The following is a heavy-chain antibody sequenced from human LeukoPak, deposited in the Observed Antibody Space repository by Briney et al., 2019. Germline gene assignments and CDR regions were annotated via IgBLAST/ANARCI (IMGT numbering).Heavy chain of an antibody. CDR2: INPNSGGT. J-gene: IGHJ4*02. Sequence: ASVKVSCKASGYTFTGYYMHWVRQAPGQGLEWMGWINPNSGGTNYAQKFQGRVTMTRDTSISTAYMELNRLRFDDTAVYFCARGAIVSYTSGWYVNYWGQGTLVTVSS. V-gene: IGHV1-2*02. D-gene: IGHD6-19*01. CDR3: ARGAIVSYTSGWYVNY. CDR1: GYTFTGYY.